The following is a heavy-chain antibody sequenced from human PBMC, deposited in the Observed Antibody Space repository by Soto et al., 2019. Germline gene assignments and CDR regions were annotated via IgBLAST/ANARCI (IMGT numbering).Heavy chain of an antibody. CDR1: GFTFSSYS. J-gene: IGHJ4*02. CDR3: ARDCYDSSGYLALFDY. CDR2: ISSSSSYI. Sequence: GGSLRLSCAASGFTFSSYSMNWVRQAPGKGLEWVSSISSSSSYIYYADSVKGRFTISRDNAKNSLYLQMNSLRAEDTAVYYCARDCYDSSGYLALFDYWGQGTLVTVSS. D-gene: IGHD3-22*01. V-gene: IGHV3-21*01.